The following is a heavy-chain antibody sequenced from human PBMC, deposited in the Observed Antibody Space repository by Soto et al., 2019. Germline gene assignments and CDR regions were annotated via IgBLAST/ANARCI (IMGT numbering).Heavy chain of an antibody. CDR1: GGSISGSNYY. CDR2: IYYSGST. J-gene: IGHJ6*02. Sequence: PSETLSLTCTVSGGSISGSNYYWGWVRQPPGKELEWIASIYYSGSTYYNPPLKSRVAMSVDTSKNQFSLRLSSVTAADTAVYYCAREGPENTRIAAAGTAARYYYYYYGMDVWGQGTTVTVSS. CDR3: AREGPENTRIAAAGTAARYYYYYYGMDV. V-gene: IGHV4-39*07. D-gene: IGHD6-13*01.